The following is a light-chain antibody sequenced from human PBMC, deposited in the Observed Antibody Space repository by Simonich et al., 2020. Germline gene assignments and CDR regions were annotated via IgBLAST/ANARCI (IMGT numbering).Light chain of an antibody. J-gene: IGKJ2*01. CDR1: QSVLYSSNNKNY. V-gene: IGKV4-1*01. CDR3: QQYYSTPYT. CDR2: WAA. Sequence: DIVMTQSPDSLAVSLGERATINCKSSQSVLYSSNNKNYLAWYQQKQGQPPKLLIYWAATRENGVPDRFSGSGSGTDFTLTISSLQAEDVAVYYCQQYYSTPYTFGQGTKLEIK.